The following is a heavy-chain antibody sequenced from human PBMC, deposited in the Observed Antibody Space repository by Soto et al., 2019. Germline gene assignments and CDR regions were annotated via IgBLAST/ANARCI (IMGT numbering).Heavy chain of an antibody. Sequence: QVQLVQSGAEVKKPGASVKVSCKASGYTFINYSINWVRQAPGQGLEWMGWITPYNGNTNYAQKLQGRGTMTTDTSTSTAYMELRSLRSDDTAVYYCARGWVGSGYDPWGQGTLVTVSS. D-gene: IGHD5-12*01. J-gene: IGHJ5*02. CDR1: GYTFINYS. V-gene: IGHV1-18*01. CDR3: ARGWVGSGYDP. CDR2: ITPYNGNT.